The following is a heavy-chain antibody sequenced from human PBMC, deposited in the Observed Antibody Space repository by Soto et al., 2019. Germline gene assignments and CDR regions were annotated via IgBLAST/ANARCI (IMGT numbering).Heavy chain of an antibody. J-gene: IGHJ6*02. CDR3: ARAISAAMPRDYYYYYGMDV. Sequence: NPSETLSLTCTVSGGSISSGGYYWSWIRQHPGKGLEWIGYIYYSGSTYYNPSLKSRVTISVDTSKNQFSLKLSSVTAADTAVYYCARAISAAMPRDYYYYYGMDVWGQGTTVTVSS. D-gene: IGHD2-2*01. CDR1: GGSISSGGYY. CDR2: IYYSGST. V-gene: IGHV4-31*03.